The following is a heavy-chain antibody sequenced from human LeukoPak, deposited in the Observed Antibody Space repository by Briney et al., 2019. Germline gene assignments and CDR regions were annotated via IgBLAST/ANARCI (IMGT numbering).Heavy chain of an antibody. V-gene: IGHV6-1*01. D-gene: IGHD3-22*01. CDR1: GDSFSTDSAG. CDR3: ARWYYYETSGLYYGSFDN. J-gene: IGHJ5*02. Sequence: SRTLSLTCALSGDSFSTDSAGWDWLRQSPSRGLEWLGRTYYNSINSKWSKDYAPAIKSRIPITPDTTKNQFSLQLNSVTPEDTAVYYCARWYYYETSGLYYGSFDNWGQGTLVTVSS. CDR2: TYYNSINSKWSK.